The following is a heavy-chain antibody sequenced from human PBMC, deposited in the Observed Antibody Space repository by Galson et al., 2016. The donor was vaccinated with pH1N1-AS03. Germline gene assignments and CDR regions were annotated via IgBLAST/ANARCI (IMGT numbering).Heavy chain of an antibody. J-gene: IGHJ5*02. CDR1: GGTFTSYA. D-gene: IGHD6-19*01. CDR2: IIPLFGKS. Sequence: SVKVSCKASGGTFTSYAISWVRQAPGQGLEWVGGIIPLFGKSTYAQKFQGRVTITADKSTSTAYMELNSLRVDDTAVYYCARDLGWYRGDLWGQGTLVTVSS. CDR3: ARDLGWYRGDL. V-gene: IGHV1-69*06.